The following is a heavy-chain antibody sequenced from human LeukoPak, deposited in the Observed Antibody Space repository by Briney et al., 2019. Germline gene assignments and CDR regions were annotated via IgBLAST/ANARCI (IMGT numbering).Heavy chain of an antibody. CDR1: GYSISSGYY. Sequence: SENLSLNCAVSGYSISSGYYWGWIRQPPGKGLEWIGSIYHIGSTYYNPSLKSRVTISVDTSKNQFSLKLSSVTAADTAVYYCARHYYDSSGPAFDIWGQGTMVTVSS. CDR3: ARHYYDSSGPAFDI. J-gene: IGHJ3*02. D-gene: IGHD3-22*01. V-gene: IGHV4-38-2*01. CDR2: IYHIGST.